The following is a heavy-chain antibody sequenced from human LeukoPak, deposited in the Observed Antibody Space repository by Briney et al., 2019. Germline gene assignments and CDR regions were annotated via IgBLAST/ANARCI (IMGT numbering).Heavy chain of an antibody. Sequence: PSETLSLTCAVYGGSFSGYYWSWIRQPPGRGLEWIGYIYYSGSTNYNPSLKSRVTISVDTSKNQFSLELSSVTAADTAVYYCARGYQLLNRYYYYGMDVWGQGTTVTVSS. CDR3: ARGYQLLNRYYYYGMDV. CDR2: IYYSGST. CDR1: GGSFSGYY. V-gene: IGHV4-59*01. J-gene: IGHJ6*02. D-gene: IGHD2-2*02.